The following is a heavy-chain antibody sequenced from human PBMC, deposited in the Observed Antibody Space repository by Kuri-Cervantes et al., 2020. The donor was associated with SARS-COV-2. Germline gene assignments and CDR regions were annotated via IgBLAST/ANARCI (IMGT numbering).Heavy chain of an antibody. CDR1: GFTVSTNY. Sequence: GESLKISCAASGFTVSTNYMSWVRQAPGKGLEWVSLIYSSGNTHYADSVKGRFTISRDNSENTLYLQLNSLRVDDTAVYYCARGGSYNSGTSFDYWGQGTLVTVSS. CDR3: ARGGSYNSGTSFDY. CDR2: IYSSGNT. D-gene: IGHD3-22*01. V-gene: IGHV3-53*01. J-gene: IGHJ4*02.